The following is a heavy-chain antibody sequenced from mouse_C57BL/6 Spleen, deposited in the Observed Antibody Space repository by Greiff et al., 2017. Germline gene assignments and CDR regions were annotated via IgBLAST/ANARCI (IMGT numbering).Heavy chain of an antibody. J-gene: IGHJ1*03. D-gene: IGHD1-1*01. CDR3: ARRYYGSSSHWYFDV. V-gene: IGHV5-17*01. CDR1: GFTFSDYG. Sequence: VQLVESGGGLVKPGGSLKLSCAASGFTFSDYGMHWVRQAPEKGLEWVAYISSGSSTIYYADTVKGRFTISRDNAKNTLFLQMTSLRSEDTAMYYCARRYYGSSSHWYFDVWGTGTTVTVSS. CDR2: ISSGSSTI.